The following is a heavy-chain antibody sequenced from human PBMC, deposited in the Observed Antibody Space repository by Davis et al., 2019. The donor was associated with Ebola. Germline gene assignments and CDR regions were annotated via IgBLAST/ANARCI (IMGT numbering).Heavy chain of an antibody. V-gene: IGHV3-33*08. D-gene: IGHD3-3*01. J-gene: IGHJ6*02. CDR3: ARVYYDFWSGYQTHYYYYYGMDV. CDR1: GFTFSSYS. Sequence: PGGSLRLSCAASGFTFSSYSMNWVRQAPGKGLEWVAVIWYDGSNKYYADSVKGRFTISRDNSKNTLYLQMNSLRAEDTAVYYCARVYYDFWSGYQTHYYYYYGMDVWGQGTTVTVSS. CDR2: IWYDGSNK.